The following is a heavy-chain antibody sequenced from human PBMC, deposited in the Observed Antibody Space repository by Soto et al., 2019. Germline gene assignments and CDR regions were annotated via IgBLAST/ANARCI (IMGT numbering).Heavy chain of an antibody. CDR1: GYTFTAYY. V-gene: IGHV1-2*02. CDR2: INPKFGDT. J-gene: IGHJ6*02. CDR3: ARNMDYYYGRGSGNGHGV. D-gene: IGHD3-10*02. Sequence: QVQLVQSGAEVKEPGDSVRVSCEASGYTFTAYYIHWVRRAPGQGLEWMGWINPKFGDTAYAQDFQGRVSMTRDMSISKVYMELSRLTSDYTAIYYCARNMDYYYGRGSGNGHGVWGQGTTVTVFS.